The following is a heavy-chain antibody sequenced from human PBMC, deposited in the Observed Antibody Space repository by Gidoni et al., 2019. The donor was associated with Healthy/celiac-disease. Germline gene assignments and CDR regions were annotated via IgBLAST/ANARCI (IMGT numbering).Heavy chain of an antibody. V-gene: IGHV3-23*01. CDR2: ISGSGGST. D-gene: IGHD3-22*01. J-gene: IGHJ4*02. CDR3: ARVLVVVIPYFDY. Sequence: GSAISGSGGSTYYADSVKGRFTISRDNSKNTLYLQMNSLRAEDTAVYYCARVLVVVIPYFDYWGQGTLVTVSS.